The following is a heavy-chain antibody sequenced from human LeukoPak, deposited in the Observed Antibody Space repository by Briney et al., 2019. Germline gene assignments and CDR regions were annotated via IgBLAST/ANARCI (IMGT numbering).Heavy chain of an antibody. V-gene: IGHV4-30-4*08. CDR2: IYYSGST. D-gene: IGHD3-22*01. Sequence: SETLSLTCTVSGASMSSGDYYWSWIRQPPGKGLEWSGYIYYSGSTYYNPPLKSRVTISVATSKNQRSLKLSSVTAADTAVYYCARGDYYDSSGYYSSVAFDIWGQGTMVTVSS. CDR3: ARGDYYDSSGYYSSVAFDI. J-gene: IGHJ3*02. CDR1: GASMSSGDYY.